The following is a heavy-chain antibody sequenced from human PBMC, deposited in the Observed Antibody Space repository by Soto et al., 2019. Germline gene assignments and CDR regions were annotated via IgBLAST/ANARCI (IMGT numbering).Heavy chain of an antibody. CDR3: AREVTAWFDP. J-gene: IGHJ5*02. D-gene: IGHD4-4*01. CDR2: IYYSGST. V-gene: IGHV4-31*03. CDR1: GGSISSGGYY. Sequence: TSETLSLTCTVSGGSISSGGYYWSWIRQHPGKGLEWIGYIYYSGSTYYNPSLKSRVTISVDTSKNQFSLKLSSVTAADTAVYYCAREVTAWFDPWGQGTLVTVSS.